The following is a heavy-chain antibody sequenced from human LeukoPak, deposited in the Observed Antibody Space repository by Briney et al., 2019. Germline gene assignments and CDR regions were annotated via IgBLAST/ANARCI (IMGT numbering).Heavy chain of an antibody. D-gene: IGHD3-10*02. CDR2: IRYDGSNK. CDR1: GFTFSSYG. J-gene: IGHJ6*03. V-gene: IGHV3-30*02. Sequence: GGSLRLSCAASGFTFSSYGMHWVRQAPGKGLEWVAFIRYDGSNKYYADSVKGRFTISRDNSKNTLYLQMNSLRAEDTAVYYCAKEHRGCYVYYYYTDVWGKGTTVTVSS. CDR3: AKEHRGCYVYYYYTDV.